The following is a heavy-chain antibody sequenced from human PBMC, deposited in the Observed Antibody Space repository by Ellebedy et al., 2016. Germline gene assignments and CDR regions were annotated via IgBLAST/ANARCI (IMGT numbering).Heavy chain of an antibody. Sequence: GESLKISXAASGFTFSSYSMNWVRQAPGKGLEWVSYISSSSSTIYYADSVKGRFTISRDNAKNSLYLQMNSLRAEDTAVYFCAKVTRGLGQVLTGYYPTYGMDVWGQGTTVTVSS. J-gene: IGHJ6*02. D-gene: IGHD3-9*01. CDR1: GFTFSSYS. V-gene: IGHV3-48*01. CDR3: AKVTRGLGQVLTGYYPTYGMDV. CDR2: ISSSSSTI.